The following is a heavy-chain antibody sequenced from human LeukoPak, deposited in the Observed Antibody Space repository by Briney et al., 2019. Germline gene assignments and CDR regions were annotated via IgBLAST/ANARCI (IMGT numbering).Heavy chain of an antibody. Sequence: PSETLSLTCTVSGGSISSYYWSWIRQPPGKGLEWIGYIYYSGSTNYNTSLKSRVTISVDTSKNQFSLKLSSVTAADTAVYYCARSGSGWYNWFDPWGQGTLVTVSS. CDR2: IYYSGST. CDR3: ARSGSGWYNWFDP. CDR1: GGSISSYY. J-gene: IGHJ5*02. D-gene: IGHD6-19*01. V-gene: IGHV4-59*01.